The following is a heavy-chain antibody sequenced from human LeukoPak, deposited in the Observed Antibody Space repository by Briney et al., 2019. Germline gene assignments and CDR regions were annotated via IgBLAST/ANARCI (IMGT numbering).Heavy chain of an antibody. CDR2: ISGDGVST. V-gene: IGHV3-43*02. CDR3: AKESGKFDY. Sequence: GGSLRPSCVASGLPIADFAMHWVRQAPGKGLEWVSLISGDGVSTFYADSVKGRFSISRDNSKNSLYLEMNSLRTEDAAMYYCAKESGKFDYWGQGTLVAVSS. J-gene: IGHJ4*02. CDR1: GLPIADFA.